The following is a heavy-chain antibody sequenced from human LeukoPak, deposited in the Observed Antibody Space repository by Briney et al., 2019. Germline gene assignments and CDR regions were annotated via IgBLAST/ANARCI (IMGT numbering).Heavy chain of an antibody. CDR3: ARVDFGVDY. D-gene: IGHD3-10*01. Sequence: PAGSLRLSCAASGFTFNSYYMNWVRQAPGKGLVWVSRINRDGSDSIYADSVKGRFTISRDNAKNTLFLQMNSLRAEDTAVYYCARVDFGVDYWGQGTLVTVSS. CDR2: INRDGSDS. V-gene: IGHV3-74*01. J-gene: IGHJ4*02. CDR1: GFTFNSYY.